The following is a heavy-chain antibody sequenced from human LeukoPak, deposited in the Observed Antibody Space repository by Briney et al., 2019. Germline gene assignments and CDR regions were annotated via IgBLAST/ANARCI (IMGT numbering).Heavy chain of an antibody. D-gene: IGHD3-16*01. CDR1: GFTFSNSA. J-gene: IGHJ4*02. CDR2: ITDNGGST. CDR3: AKASWVSSADAVL. V-gene: IGHV3-23*01. Sequence: PGGSLRLSCAASGFTFSNSAMSWVRQAPGKGLEWVSTITDNGGSTYFADSVKGRLTLSRDESRNTVYLQLNKLRVEDTAVYYCAKASWVSSADAVLWGQGTVVTVSS.